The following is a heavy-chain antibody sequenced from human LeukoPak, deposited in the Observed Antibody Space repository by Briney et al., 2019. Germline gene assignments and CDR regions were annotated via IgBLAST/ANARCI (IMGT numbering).Heavy chain of an antibody. V-gene: IGHV4-39*07. Sequence: SETLSLTCTVSGGSISSSSYYWGWIRQPPGKGLEWIGSIYYSGSTYYNPSLKSRVTISVDTSKNQFSLKLSSVTAADTAVYYCATVGEDGSGYPIIYEYFQHWGQGTLVTVSS. D-gene: IGHD3-22*01. CDR1: GGSISSSSYY. CDR3: ATVGEDGSGYPIIYEYFQH. J-gene: IGHJ1*01. CDR2: IYYSGST.